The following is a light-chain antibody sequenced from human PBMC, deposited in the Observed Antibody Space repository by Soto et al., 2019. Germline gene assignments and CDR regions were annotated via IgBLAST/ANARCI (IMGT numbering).Light chain of an antibody. V-gene: IGKV3-20*01. Sequence: EIVLTQSPGTLSLSPGERATLSCRASQSVSSNFLAWYQQKPGQAPRLLISGASNRATRIPDRFSGSGSGTDFTLTISRLEPEDFAVYYCQQYGSSPRTFGQGTKVDIK. CDR3: QQYGSSPRT. CDR1: QSVSSNF. J-gene: IGKJ1*01. CDR2: GAS.